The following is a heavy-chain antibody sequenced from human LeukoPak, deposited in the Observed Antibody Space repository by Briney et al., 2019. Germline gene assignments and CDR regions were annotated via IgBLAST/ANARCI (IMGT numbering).Heavy chain of an antibody. Sequence: ASVKVSCKVSGYTLTELSMHWVRQAPGKGLEWMGSFGPEDGETIYAQKFQGRPTMTEDTSTDTAYMELSSLRSEDTAVYYCATDVRFLEWFGRLDVWGQGTTVTVSS. CDR1: GYTLTELS. CDR3: ATDVRFLEWFGRLDV. V-gene: IGHV1-24*01. J-gene: IGHJ6*02. CDR2: FGPEDGET. D-gene: IGHD3-3*01.